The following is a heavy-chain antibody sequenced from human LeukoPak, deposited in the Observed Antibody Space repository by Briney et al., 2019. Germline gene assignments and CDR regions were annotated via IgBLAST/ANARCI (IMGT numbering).Heavy chain of an antibody. CDR2: ISGSGVT. V-gene: IGHV3-23*01. Sequence: PGGSLRLSCVASEPTFSNYGMTWVRQAPGKRLEWVSAISGSGVTSYADSVKGRFTISRDNSKNTLYLQMNSLRAEDTAVYYCAQYRWKYVGPEYWGQGTLVTVSS. CDR3: AQYRWKYVGPEY. J-gene: IGHJ4*02. D-gene: IGHD1-7*01. CDR1: EPTFSNYG.